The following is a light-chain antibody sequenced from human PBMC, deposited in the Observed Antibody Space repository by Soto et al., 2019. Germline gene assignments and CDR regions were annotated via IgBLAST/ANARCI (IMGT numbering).Light chain of an antibody. Sequence: QSVLTQPASVSGSPGQSITISCTGTSSDVGDYQHVSWYQQHPGKAPKLMIFEVSNRPSGVSNRFSGSKSGNTASLTISGLQADDEADYYRTSYARSSTLYVFGTGTKLTVL. CDR1: SSDVGDYQH. V-gene: IGLV2-14*01. CDR3: TSYARSSTLYV. CDR2: EVS. J-gene: IGLJ1*01.